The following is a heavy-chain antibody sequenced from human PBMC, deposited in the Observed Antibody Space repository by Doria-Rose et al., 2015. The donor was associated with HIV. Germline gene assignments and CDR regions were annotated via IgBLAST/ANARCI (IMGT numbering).Heavy chain of an antibody. J-gene: IGHJ4*02. V-gene: IGHV2-26*01. D-gene: IGHD6-13*01. Sequence: ESGPVLVKPTETLTLTCTVSGVSLSSPGMGVSWICQPPGKALEWLANIFSDDGRSYKTSLKSRLTISRGTSKSQVVLTMTDMDPVDTATYYCARIKSSRWYHKYYFDFWGRGTLVIVSA. CDR2: IFSDDGR. CDR3: ARIKSSRWYHKYYFDF. CDR1: GVSLSSPGMG.